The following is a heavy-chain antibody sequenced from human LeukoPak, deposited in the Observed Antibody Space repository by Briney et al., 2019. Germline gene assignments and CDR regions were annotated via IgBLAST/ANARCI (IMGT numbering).Heavy chain of an antibody. CDR1: GGSISKYF. J-gene: IGHJ4*02. Sequence: PSEPLSLTCTVSGGSISKYFWSWLRPPAGQGLDGIAHINDNGDSNHNPSLKSRVTMSLDTSMNQVSLKLASVTGADTAVYYCARATIGCGGTCPSDHWGPGTQVTVSS. D-gene: IGHD2-15*01. CDR2: INDNGDS. CDR3: ARATIGCGGTCPSDH. V-gene: IGHV4-4*07.